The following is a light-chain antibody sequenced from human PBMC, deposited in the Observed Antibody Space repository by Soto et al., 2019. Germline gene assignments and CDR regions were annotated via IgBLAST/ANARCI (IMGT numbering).Light chain of an antibody. CDR3: QQRSNWPRT. Sequence: EIVLTQSPATLSLSPGERATLSCRASQSVSSYLAWYQQKPGQAPRLLIYDASNRATGIPARFSGSGSGTDLTLTISSLEPEDFAVYYCQQRSNWPRTFGQATKVEIK. V-gene: IGKV3-11*01. J-gene: IGKJ1*01. CDR2: DAS. CDR1: QSVSSY.